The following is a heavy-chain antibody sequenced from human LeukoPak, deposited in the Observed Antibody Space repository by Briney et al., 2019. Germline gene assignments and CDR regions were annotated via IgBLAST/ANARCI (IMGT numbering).Heavy chain of an antibody. Sequence: PSETLSLTCTVSGGSISSGGYYWSWIRQHPGKGLEWIGYIYYSGSTYYNPSLKSRVTISVDTSKTQFSLKLRSVTAADTAVYYCARTYSSSWYYFDYWGQGTLVTVSS. V-gene: IGHV4-31*03. D-gene: IGHD6-13*01. CDR3: ARTYSSSWYYFDY. CDR2: IYYSGST. CDR1: GGSISSGGYY. J-gene: IGHJ4*02.